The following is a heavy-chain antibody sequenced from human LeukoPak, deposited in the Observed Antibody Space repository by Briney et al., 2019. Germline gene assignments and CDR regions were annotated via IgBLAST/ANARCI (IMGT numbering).Heavy chain of an antibody. CDR1: GYTFTGYY. V-gene: IGHV1-2*02. J-gene: IGHJ4*02. D-gene: IGHD6-19*01. Sequence: ASVKVSCKASGYTFTGYYMHWVRQAPGQGLEWMGWINPNSGGTNYAQKFQGRVTMTRDMSTSTVYMELSSLKSEDTAVYYCARDDPYSSGSTGRWYWGQGTLVTVSS. CDR2: INPNSGGT. CDR3: ARDDPYSSGSTGRWY.